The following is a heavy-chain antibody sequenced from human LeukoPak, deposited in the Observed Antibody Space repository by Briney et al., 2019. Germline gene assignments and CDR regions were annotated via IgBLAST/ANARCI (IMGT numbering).Heavy chain of an antibody. CDR1: GGSFSGYY. Sequence: SETLSLTCAVYGGSFSGYYWSWIRQPPGKGLEWIGEINHSGSTNYNPSLKSRVTISVDTSKNQFSLRLSSVTAADTAVYYCARGHGRCSGGSCYFGYYYYGMDVWGQGTTVTVSS. V-gene: IGHV4-34*01. CDR3: ARGHGRCSGGSCYFGYYYYGMDV. J-gene: IGHJ6*02. D-gene: IGHD2-15*01. CDR2: INHSGST.